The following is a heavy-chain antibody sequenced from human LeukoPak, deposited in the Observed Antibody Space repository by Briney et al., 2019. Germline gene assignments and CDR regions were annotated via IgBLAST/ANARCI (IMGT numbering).Heavy chain of an antibody. J-gene: IGHJ3*02. CDR2: IYHSGST. Sequence: PSQTLSLTCTVSGGSISSGGYYWSWIRQPPGKGLEWIGYIYHSGSTYYNPSLKSRVTISVDRSKNQFSLKLSSVTAADTAVYYCARDPGRNYYDFWSGYLKSAFDIWGQGTMVTVSS. CDR1: GGSISSGGYY. CDR3: ARDPGRNYYDFWSGYLKSAFDI. D-gene: IGHD3-3*01. V-gene: IGHV4-30-2*01.